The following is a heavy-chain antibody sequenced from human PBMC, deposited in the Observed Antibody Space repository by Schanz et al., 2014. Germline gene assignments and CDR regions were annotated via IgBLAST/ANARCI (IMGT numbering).Heavy chain of an antibody. CDR1: GFTFSTYA. CDR3: VRDSFFAFDY. V-gene: IGHV3-21*01. J-gene: IGHJ4*02. Sequence: EVQLMESGGGLVKPGGSLRLSCAASGFTFSTYAMAWVRQAPGKGLEWVSSINTGGDSTYYADSVKGRFTMSRDNAKNSVFLQMNSLRAEDTAVYYCVRDSFFAFDYWGQGTLVTVSS. D-gene: IGHD3-3*01. CDR2: INTGGDST.